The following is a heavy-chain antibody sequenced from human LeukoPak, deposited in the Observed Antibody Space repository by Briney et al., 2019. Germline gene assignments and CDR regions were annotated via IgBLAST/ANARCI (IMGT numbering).Heavy chain of an antibody. CDR2: ISRTSDDI. Sequence: SGRSLRLSCATSGFSFSSYSMSWVRQAPGKGLEWVSFISRTSDDIYHADSVKGRFTISRDNANNSLYLPMNSLRAEDTGVYYCAKDLPAAVDWGQGTLVTVSS. CDR1: GFSFSSYS. J-gene: IGHJ4*02. CDR3: AKDLPAAVD. D-gene: IGHD2-15*01. V-gene: IGHV3-21*01.